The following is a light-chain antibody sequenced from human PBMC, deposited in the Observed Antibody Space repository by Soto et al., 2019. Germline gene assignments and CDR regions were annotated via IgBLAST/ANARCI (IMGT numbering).Light chain of an antibody. CDR2: DVS. J-gene: IGKJ5*01. CDR3: QQRSDWPIT. CDR1: QSVRSY. V-gene: IGKV3-11*01. Sequence: EIVLTQFPATLSLSPVERATLSCRASQSVRSYLAWYQQKPGQAPRLLIYDVSTRATGIPARFSGGGSGTDFTLTITSLEPEDFAVYSCQQRSDWPITFGQGTRLEIK.